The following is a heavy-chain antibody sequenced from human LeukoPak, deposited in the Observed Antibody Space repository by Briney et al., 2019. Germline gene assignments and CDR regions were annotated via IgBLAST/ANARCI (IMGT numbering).Heavy chain of an antibody. D-gene: IGHD3-22*01. CDR2: ISSNGGST. Sequence: GGSLRLSCSASGFTFSSYAMHWVRQAPGKGLEYVSAISSNGGSTYYANSVKGRFTISRDNSKNTLYLQMGSLRAEDMAVYYCARGGSYYDSSGYYSAFDYWGQGTLVTVSS. J-gene: IGHJ4*02. CDR3: ARGGSYYDSSGYYSAFDY. V-gene: IGHV3-64*01. CDR1: GFTFSSYA.